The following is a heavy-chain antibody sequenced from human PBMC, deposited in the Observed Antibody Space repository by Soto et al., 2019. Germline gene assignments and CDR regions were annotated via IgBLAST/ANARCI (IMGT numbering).Heavy chain of an antibody. CDR1: GFTFSSYG. D-gene: IGHD5-12*01. CDR2: ISYDGSNK. V-gene: IGHV3-30*18. Sequence: QVQLVESGGGVVQPGRSLRLSCAASGFTFSSYGMHWVRQAPGKGLEWVAVISYDGSNKYYADSVKGRFTISRDNSKNPLYLQMNSLRAEDTAVYYCAKVWLHFYYYGMDVWGQGTTVTVSS. CDR3: AKVWLHFYYYGMDV. J-gene: IGHJ6*02.